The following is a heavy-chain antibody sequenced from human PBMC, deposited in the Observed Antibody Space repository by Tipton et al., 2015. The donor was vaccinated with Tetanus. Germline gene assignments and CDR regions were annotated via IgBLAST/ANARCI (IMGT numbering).Heavy chain of an antibody. J-gene: IGHJ4*02. Sequence: GLVKPSQTLSLSCTVSGGPITSGNYYWSWIRQHPGKGLEWIGSVYNSGGTYYNPSLKSRVAISVDTSKNQFSLKLSSVTAADTAVYYCARIYDFWSVYYSDHWGQGTLVTVSS. CDR1: GGPITSGNYY. CDR2: VYNSGGT. V-gene: IGHV4-39*01. CDR3: ARIYDFWSVYYSDH. D-gene: IGHD3-3*01.